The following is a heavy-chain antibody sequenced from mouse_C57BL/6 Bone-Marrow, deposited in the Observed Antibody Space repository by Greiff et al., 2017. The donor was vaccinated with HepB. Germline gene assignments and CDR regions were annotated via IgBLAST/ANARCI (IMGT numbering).Heavy chain of an antibody. CDR2: IYPGGGYT. CDR3: ARWGVTLDY. V-gene: IGHV1-63*01. Sequence: VKLVESGAELVRPGTSVKMSCKASGYTFTNYWIGWAKQRPGHGLEWIGDIYPGGGYTNYNEKFKGKATLTADKSSSTAYMQFSSLTSEDSAIYYCARWGVTLDYWGQGTTLTVSS. CDR1: GYTFTNYW. J-gene: IGHJ2*01. D-gene: IGHD2-2*01.